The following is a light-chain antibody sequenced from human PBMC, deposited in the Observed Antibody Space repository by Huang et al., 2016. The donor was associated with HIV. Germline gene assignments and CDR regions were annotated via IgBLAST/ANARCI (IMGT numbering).Light chain of an antibody. CDR2: GAS. CDR3: HQYNTWPPLT. J-gene: IGKJ4*01. Sequence: EVVLTQSPGTLSVSPGERATLSCRASQSVSDNLSWYQQKPDQPPRLLIYGASTRAPGVPARFSGGGSGTDFTLTISRLQSEDFAVYYCHQYNTWPPLTFGGGTKVEIK. CDR1: QSVSDN. V-gene: IGKV3-15*01.